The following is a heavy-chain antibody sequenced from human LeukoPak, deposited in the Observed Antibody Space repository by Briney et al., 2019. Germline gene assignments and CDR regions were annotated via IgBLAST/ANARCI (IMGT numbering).Heavy chain of an antibody. V-gene: IGHV3-48*04. CDR3: ARVGATGGFDP. CDR1: GFTFSSYS. Sequence: TGGSLRLSCAASGFTFSSYSMNWVRQAPGKGLEWVSYISSSSSTIYYADSVKGRFTISRDNAKNSLYLQMNSLRAEDTAVYYCARVGATGGFDPWGQGTLVTVSS. CDR2: ISSSSSTI. D-gene: IGHD7-27*01. J-gene: IGHJ5*02.